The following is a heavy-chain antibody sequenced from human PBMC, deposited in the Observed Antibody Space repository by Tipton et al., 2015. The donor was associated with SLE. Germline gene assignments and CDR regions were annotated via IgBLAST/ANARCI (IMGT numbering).Heavy chain of an antibody. CDR3: AREVGGNSYGLDC. Sequence: SLRLSCAASGFTFNNFAMSWVRQTPGKGLEWVSAISGIGDRTYYADSVKGRFTISRDSSKNTLYLQVNSLGAEDTAVYYCAREVGGNSYGLDCWGQGTLVTVSS. V-gene: IGHV3-23*01. CDR2: ISGIGDRT. CDR1: GFTFNNFA. D-gene: IGHD5-18*01. J-gene: IGHJ4*02.